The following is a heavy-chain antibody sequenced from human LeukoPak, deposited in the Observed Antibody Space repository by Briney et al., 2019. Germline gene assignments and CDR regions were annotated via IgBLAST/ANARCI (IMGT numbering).Heavy chain of an antibody. CDR2: INHDGNEK. CDR3: ARSPATGTTDF. Sequence: GGSLRLSCAVSGFTFSDYSISWVRQPPGKGLECVANINHDGNEKYYVDSVMGRFTISRDNAKNSLYLQMNSLSVEDTAVYFCARSPATGTTDFWGQGTLVTVSS. J-gene: IGHJ4*02. CDR1: GFTFSDYS. D-gene: IGHD1-7*01. V-gene: IGHV3-7*01.